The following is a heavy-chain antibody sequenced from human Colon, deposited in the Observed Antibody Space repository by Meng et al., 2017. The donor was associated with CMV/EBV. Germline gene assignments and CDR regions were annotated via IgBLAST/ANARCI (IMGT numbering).Heavy chain of an antibody. V-gene: IGHV3-13*01. D-gene: IGHD2-2*01. CDR1: GFTFSTYD. CDR2: IASGGNT. CDR3: AKRTVLVPADLGLREFYFDR. J-gene: IGHJ4*02. Sequence: GESLKISCAASGFTFSTYDMHWVRQVTGKSLEWVSGIASGGNTYYPGSVKGRFTISRENAKNSLYLQIDNLRAGDTALYYCAKRTVLVPADLGLREFYFDRWGQGTLVTVSS.